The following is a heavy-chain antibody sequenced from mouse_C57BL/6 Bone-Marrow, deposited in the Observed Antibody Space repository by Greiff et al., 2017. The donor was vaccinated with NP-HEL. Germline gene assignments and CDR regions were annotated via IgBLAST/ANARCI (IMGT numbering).Heavy chain of an antibody. CDR1: GYTFTDYY. Sequence: EVQVQQSGPELVKPGASVKISCKASGYTFTDYYMNWVKQSHGKSLEWIGDINPNNGGTSYNQKFKGKATLTVDKSSSTAYMELRSLTSEDSAVYYCARGGAWFAYWGQGTLVTVSA. CDR2: INPNNGGT. CDR3: ARGGAWFAY. V-gene: IGHV1-26*01. J-gene: IGHJ3*01.